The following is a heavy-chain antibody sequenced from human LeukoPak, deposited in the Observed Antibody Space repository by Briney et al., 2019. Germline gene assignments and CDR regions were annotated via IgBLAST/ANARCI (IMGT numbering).Heavy chain of an antibody. CDR3: ARGPSGGYFDY. J-gene: IGHJ4*02. CDR2: IGTAGDT. CDR1: GFTFGSYD. V-gene: IGHV3-13*01. D-gene: IGHD4-23*01. Sequence: GSLRLSCAASGFTFGSYDMHWVRQATGKGLEWVSAIGTAGDTYYPGSVKGRFTISRENAKNSLYLQMNSLRAGDTAVYYCARGPSGGYFDYWGQGTLVTVSS.